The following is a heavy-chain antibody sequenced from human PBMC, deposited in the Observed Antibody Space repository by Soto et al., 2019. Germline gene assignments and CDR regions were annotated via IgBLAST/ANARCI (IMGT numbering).Heavy chain of an antibody. J-gene: IGHJ5*02. CDR3: AKDLSPWRGVGLGH. D-gene: IGHD3-3*01. V-gene: IGHV3-23*01. CDR1: GFSFSTYA. Sequence: EVQLLESGGGSVQPGGSLRLSCAGSGFSFSTYAMSWVRQAPGKELEWISATSGAGDTTYYADSVKGRFTISRDNSMNTLYLQMSTLRAEDTAVYYCAKDLSPWRGVGLGHWGQGTLVTVST. CDR2: TSGAGDTT.